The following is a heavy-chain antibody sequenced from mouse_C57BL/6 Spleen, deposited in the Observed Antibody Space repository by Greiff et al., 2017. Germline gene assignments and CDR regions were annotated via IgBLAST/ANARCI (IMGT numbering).Heavy chain of an antibody. CDR1: GFTFSSYA. V-gene: IGHV5-4*01. CDR3: ARGGGSHFDY. Sequence: EVHLVESGGGLVKPGGSLKLSCAASGFTFSSYAMSWVRQTPEKRLEWVATISDGGSYTYYPDNVKGRFTISRDNAKNNLYLQMSHLKSEDTAMYYCARGGGSHFDYWGQGTTLTVSS. D-gene: IGHD1-1*02. J-gene: IGHJ2*01. CDR2: ISDGGSYT.